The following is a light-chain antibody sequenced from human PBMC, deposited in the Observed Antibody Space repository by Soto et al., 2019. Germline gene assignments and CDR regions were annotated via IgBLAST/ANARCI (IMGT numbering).Light chain of an antibody. V-gene: IGKV3-15*01. J-gene: IGKJ1*01. CDR3: KEYKTWPRRP. Sequence: ILTTQSPATPSVSPGGSATLSCRASQSVSGKLGWHQQKQGQAHKLLISGASTRATGIPARCRGGGSGTEYTHTLSRLQCEEFARYYSKEYKTWPRRPSGQGTTV. CDR1: QSVSGK. CDR2: GAS.